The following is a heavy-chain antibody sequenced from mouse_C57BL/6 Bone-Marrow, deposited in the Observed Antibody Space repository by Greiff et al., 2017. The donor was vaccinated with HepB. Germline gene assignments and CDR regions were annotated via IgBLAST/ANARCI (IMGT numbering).Heavy chain of an antibody. CDR3: ASYSNYGYFDV. V-gene: IGHV5-16*01. J-gene: IGHJ1*03. CDR1: GFTFSDYY. CDR2: INYDGSST. D-gene: IGHD2-5*01. Sequence: EVQLVESEGGLVQPGSSMKLSCTASGFTFSDYYMAWVRQVPEKGLEWVAHINYDGSSTYYLDSLKSRFIISRDNAKNILYLQMSSLKSEDTATYYCASYSNYGYFDVWGTGTTVTVSS.